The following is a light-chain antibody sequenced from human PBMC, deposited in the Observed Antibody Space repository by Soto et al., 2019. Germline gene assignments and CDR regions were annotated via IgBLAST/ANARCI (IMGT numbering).Light chain of an antibody. CDR1: QSVSSTY. V-gene: IGKV3D-20*02. CDR2: GTS. J-gene: IGKJ5*01. Sequence: PGERATLSCRASQSVSSTYLAWYQQQPGQAPRLLMSGTSNRATGTPDRFSGSGSGTDFTLTISSLEPEDFAVYYCQQRSNWPPITSGQGTRLEIK. CDR3: QQRSNWPPIT.